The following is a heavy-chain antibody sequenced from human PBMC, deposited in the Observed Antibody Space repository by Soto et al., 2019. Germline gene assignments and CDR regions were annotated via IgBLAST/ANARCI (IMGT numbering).Heavy chain of an antibody. J-gene: IGHJ4*02. CDR1: GFTFSSYD. CDR2: ISSNGGTT. CDR3: VRRVSGNYDY. V-gene: IGHV3-64*01. Sequence: GGSLRLSCVASGFTFSSYDMHWVRQAPGKGLEYVSSISSNGGTTYYGNSVKGRFTISRDNSKNTLYLQVGSLRAEDMAVYYCVRRVSGNYDYWGQGTLVTVSS. D-gene: IGHD1-7*01.